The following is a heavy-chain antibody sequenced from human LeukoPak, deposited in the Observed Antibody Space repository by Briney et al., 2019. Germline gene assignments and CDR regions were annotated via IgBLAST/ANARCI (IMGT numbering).Heavy chain of an antibody. D-gene: IGHD2-15*01. Sequence: GGSLRLSCAASGFTFNNYGMHWVRQAPGKGLEWVSYISSSSSTIYYADSVKGRFTISRDNAKNSLYLQMNSLRAEDTAVYYCARLSGCSGGSCYSNAFDIWGQGTMVTASS. CDR2: ISSSSSTI. CDR1: GFTFNNYG. V-gene: IGHV3-48*01. J-gene: IGHJ3*02. CDR3: ARLSGCSGGSCYSNAFDI.